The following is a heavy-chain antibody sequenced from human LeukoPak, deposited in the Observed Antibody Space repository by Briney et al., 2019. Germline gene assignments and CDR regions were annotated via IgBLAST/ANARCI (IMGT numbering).Heavy chain of an antibody. CDR2: ISGDGVHT. D-gene: IGHD2-21*01. CDR1: GFTFSSYG. CDR3: AKPATISPRDY. Sequence: PGGSLRLSCAASGFTFSSYGMHWVRQAPGKGLEWVSGISGDGVHTYYADSVKGRFTISRDNSKNTLSLQMSGLRAEDTAIYYCAKPATISPRDYWGQGTLVSVSS. V-gene: IGHV3-23*01. J-gene: IGHJ4*02.